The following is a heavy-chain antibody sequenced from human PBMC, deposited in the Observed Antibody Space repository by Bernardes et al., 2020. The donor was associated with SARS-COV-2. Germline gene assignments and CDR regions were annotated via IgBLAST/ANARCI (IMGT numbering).Heavy chain of an antibody. Sequence: SLRLSCEASGFSFSEYAMNWVRQAPGKGLEWLSYISSRSTTIYVADTVKGRFAISRDNAKNSVYLQMNSLRAEDTAVYYCARGRGAVAPMDHWGQGTLVTVSS. CDR2: ISSRSTTI. CDR3: ARGRGAVAPMDH. D-gene: IGHD1-26*01. V-gene: IGHV3-48*01. CDR1: GFSFSEYA. J-gene: IGHJ4*02.